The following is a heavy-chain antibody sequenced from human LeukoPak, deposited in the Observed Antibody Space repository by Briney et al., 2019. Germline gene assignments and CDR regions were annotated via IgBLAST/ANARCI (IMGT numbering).Heavy chain of an antibody. CDR2: LYSGGST. CDR3: ARTPDVGYDYVARYFDY. Sequence: GGSLRLSCAASGFTVSTSFMNWVRQAPGKGLEWVSVLYSGGSTYYADSVKGRFTISRDNSKNTMYLQMNSLRAEDTAVYYCARTPDVGYDYVARYFDYWGQGTLVTVSS. CDR1: GFTVSTSF. V-gene: IGHV3-66*01. J-gene: IGHJ4*02. D-gene: IGHD5-18*01.